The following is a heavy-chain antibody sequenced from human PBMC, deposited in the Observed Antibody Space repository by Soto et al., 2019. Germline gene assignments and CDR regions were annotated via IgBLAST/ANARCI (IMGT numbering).Heavy chain of an antibody. V-gene: IGHV5-51*01. CDR2: IYPGDSDT. Sequence: PGESLKISCKGSGYSFTSYWIGWVRQMPGKGLEWMGIIYPGDSDTRYSPSFQGQVTISADKSISTAYLQWSSLKASDTAMYYCARQGAALGYCSSTSCHGGVFDYWGQGTLVTVSS. CDR3: ARQGAALGYCSSTSCHGGVFDY. J-gene: IGHJ4*02. D-gene: IGHD2-2*01. CDR1: GYSFTSYW.